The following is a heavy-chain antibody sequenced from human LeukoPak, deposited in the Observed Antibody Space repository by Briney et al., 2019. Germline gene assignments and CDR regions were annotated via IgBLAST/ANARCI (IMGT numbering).Heavy chain of an antibody. CDR3: AREASQDYSDY. J-gene: IGHJ4*02. Sequence: GGSLRLSCAASGFSFSSYWMHWVRQAPGKGLVWVSRINGDGSRTYYADSVKGRFTISRDNAKNTLHVQMNGLRAEDTAVYYCAREASQDYSDYWGQGTLVTVSS. CDR2: INGDGSRT. CDR1: GFSFSSYW. V-gene: IGHV3-74*01.